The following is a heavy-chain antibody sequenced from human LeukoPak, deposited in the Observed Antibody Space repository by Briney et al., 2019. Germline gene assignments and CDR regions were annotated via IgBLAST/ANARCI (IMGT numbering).Heavy chain of an antibody. CDR3: ARGRAAAGRPLTYYYYYYMDV. D-gene: IGHD6-13*01. CDR1: GYTFTSYD. CDR2: MNPNSGNT. J-gene: IGHJ6*03. Sequence: ASVKVSCKASGYTFTSYDINWVRQATGQGLEWMGWMNPNSGNTGYAQKFQGRVTMTRNTSISTAYMELSSLRSEDMAVYYCARGRAAAGRPLTYYYYYYMDVWGKGTTVTVSS. V-gene: IGHV1-8*01.